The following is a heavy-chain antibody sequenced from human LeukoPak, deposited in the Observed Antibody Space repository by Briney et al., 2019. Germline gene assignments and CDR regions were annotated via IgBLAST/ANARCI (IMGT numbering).Heavy chain of an antibody. CDR3: ATTMVRGPGGFQH. D-gene: IGHD3-10*01. J-gene: IGHJ1*01. V-gene: IGHV1-8*01. CDR1: GYAFTSYD. Sequence: ASVKVSCKASGYAFTSYDINWVRQATGQGLEWMGWMNPNSGNTGYAQKFQGRVTMTRNTSISTAYMELSSLRSEDTAVYYCATTMVRGPGGFQHWGQGTLVTVSS. CDR2: MNPNSGNT.